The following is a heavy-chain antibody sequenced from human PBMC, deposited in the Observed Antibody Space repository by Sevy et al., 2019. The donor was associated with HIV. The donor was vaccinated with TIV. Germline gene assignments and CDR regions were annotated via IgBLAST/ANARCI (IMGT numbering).Heavy chain of an antibody. J-gene: IGHJ4*02. D-gene: IGHD4-17*01. V-gene: IGHV4-39*01. CDR1: GGSISSSSYY. Sequence: SETLSLTCTVSGGSISSSSYYWGWIRQPPGKGLEWIGSIYYSGSTYYNPSLKSRVTISVDTSKNQFSLKQSSVTAADTAVYYCAWLGGDDPHYYFDYWGQGTLVTVSS. CDR3: AWLGGDDPHYYFDY. CDR2: IYYSGST.